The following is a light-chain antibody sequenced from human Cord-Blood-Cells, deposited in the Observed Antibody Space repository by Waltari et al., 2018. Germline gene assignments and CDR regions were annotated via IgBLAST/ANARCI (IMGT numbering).Light chain of an antibody. J-gene: IGKJ5*01. V-gene: IGKV1-5*01. Sequence: DIQMNQSPSTLSASVGDRVTITCRASQSISSWLAWYQQKQGKAPKLLIYDASSLESGVPSRSSGRVSGTKSTLTISSLQHDDFATDFGEQYNSYSSFFGQCTRLEI. CDR2: DAS. CDR1: QSISSW. CDR3: EQYNSYSSF.